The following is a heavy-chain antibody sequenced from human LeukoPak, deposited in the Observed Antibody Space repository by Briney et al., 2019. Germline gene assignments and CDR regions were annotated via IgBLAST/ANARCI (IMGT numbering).Heavy chain of an antibody. CDR2: GSSSSSYT. D-gene: IGHD6-19*01. CDR3: ARGRGISGWYKY. V-gene: IGHV3-11*06. Sequence: GGSLRLSCAASGFTFSDYYMSWIRHAPGKGLEWVSYGSSSSSYTNYADSVKGRFTITRENANNSLYLQMKSLRPEDTAVYYCARGRGISGWYKYWGQGTLVTVSS. CDR1: GFTFSDYY. J-gene: IGHJ1*01.